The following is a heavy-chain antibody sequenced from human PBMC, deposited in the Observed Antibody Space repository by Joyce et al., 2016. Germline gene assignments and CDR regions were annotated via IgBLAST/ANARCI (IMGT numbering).Heavy chain of an antibody. V-gene: IGHV1-2*02. Sequence: QVQLVQSGPEMKKPGASVTVSCKASGYTFTDYNIHGVRQAPGQGLEWMAWINPKSGGTKYAENFQGRVTMTRDTSISTAYMELRRLRSDDTAVYYCAKVDPQSLAFDFWGQGTQVTVSS. J-gene: IGHJ4*02. CDR2: INPKSGGT. D-gene: IGHD4-11*01. CDR1: GYTFTDYN. CDR3: AKVDPQSLAFDF.